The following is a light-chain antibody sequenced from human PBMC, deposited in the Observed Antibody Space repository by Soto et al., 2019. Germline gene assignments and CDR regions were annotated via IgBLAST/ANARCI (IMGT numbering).Light chain of an antibody. CDR2: DAS. J-gene: IGKJ1*01. CDR1: QNVNNW. V-gene: IGKV1-5*01. CDR3: QRYNTYWT. Sequence: DIQMTQFPSALSASVGDRVTITGRASQNVNNWLAWYQHKPGKAPQLLIYDASVLESGVPSRFSGSGSGTEFTLAINGLQYDDFATYFWQRYNTYWTFGPGTQVE.